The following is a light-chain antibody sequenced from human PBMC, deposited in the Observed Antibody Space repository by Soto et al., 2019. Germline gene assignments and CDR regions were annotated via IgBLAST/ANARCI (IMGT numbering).Light chain of an antibody. CDR1: QSLVYSDGNTF. Sequence: VVMTQSPLSLPVTLGQPASISCRSSQSLVYSDGNTFLNRFQQRPGQSPRRLIYKVSNRDSGVPARFSGGGSGADFTLKISSVEAEGVGVYYCMQGTRWPRTFGQGTKVDIK. CDR3: MQGTRWPRT. CDR2: KVS. V-gene: IGKV2-30*01. J-gene: IGKJ1*01.